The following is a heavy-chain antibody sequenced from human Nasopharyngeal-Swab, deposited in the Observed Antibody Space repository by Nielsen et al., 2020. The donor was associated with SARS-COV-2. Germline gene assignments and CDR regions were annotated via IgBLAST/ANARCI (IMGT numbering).Heavy chain of an antibody. V-gene: IGHV3-23*01. CDR2: ISGSGGST. J-gene: IGHJ4*02. CDR3: ARQRYCSGGSCYPGGY. CDR1: GFTFSSYA. D-gene: IGHD2-15*01. Sequence: GESLKISCAASGFTFSSYAMSWVRQAPGKGLEWVSAISGSGGSTYYADSVKGRFTISRDNSKNTLYLQMNSLRAEDTAVYYCARQRYCSGGSCYPGGYWGQGTLVTVSS.